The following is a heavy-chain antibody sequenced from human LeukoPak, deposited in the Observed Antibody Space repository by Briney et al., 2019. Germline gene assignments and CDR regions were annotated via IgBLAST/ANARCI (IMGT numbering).Heavy chain of an antibody. V-gene: IGHV1-69*13. CDR3: ARSGARGYSYGYGFDY. CDR1: GGTFSSYA. Sequence: SVKVSCKASGGTFSSYAISWVRQAPGQGLEWTGGIIPIFGTANYAQKFQGRVTITADESTSTAYMELSSLRSEDTAVYYCARSGARGYSYGYGFDYWGQGTLVTVSS. CDR2: IIPIFGTA. J-gene: IGHJ4*02. D-gene: IGHD5-18*01.